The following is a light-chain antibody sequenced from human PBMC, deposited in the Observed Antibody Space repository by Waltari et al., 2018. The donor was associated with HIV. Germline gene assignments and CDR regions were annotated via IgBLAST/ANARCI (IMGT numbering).Light chain of an antibody. V-gene: IGLV1-44*01. Sequence: SVLTQPPSASGTPGQRVTILCSGSNTKIDTNTVNWYQQLPGTAPKLLIYSNSRRPSGVPDRFSGSKSGTSASLAISGLQSEDEADYYCAAWDDSLNAVFGGGTKLTVL. CDR3: AAWDDSLNAV. CDR2: SNS. J-gene: IGLJ2*01. CDR1: NTKIDTNT.